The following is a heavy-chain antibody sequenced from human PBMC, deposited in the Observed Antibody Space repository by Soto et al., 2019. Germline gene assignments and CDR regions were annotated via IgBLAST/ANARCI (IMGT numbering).Heavy chain of an antibody. D-gene: IGHD2-21*02. J-gene: IGHJ3*01. CDR1: GFTFGNFG. CDR3: AKGFIVVVTVIRPDDAFDV. V-gene: IGHV3-23*01. CDR2: ISGGGGST. Sequence: EVQLLESGGGLVQPGGSLGLSCAASGFTFGNFGMNWVRQAPGKGLEWVSGISGGGGSTYYADSVKGRFTISRDPSKNTIFLQMNSLRAEDTAVYYCAKGFIVVVTVIRPDDAFDVWGQGTLLTVSS.